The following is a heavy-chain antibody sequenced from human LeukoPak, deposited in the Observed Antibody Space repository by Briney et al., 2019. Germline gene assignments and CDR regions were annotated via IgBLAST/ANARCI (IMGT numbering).Heavy chain of an antibody. V-gene: IGHV1-18*01. CDR2: ISAYNGNT. D-gene: IGHD1-26*01. J-gene: IGHJ4*02. CDR1: GYTFTNYG. CDR3: ARGDAYGGSYPSDY. Sequence: ASVKVSCKASGYTFTNYGIKWVRQAPGQGLEWRGWISAYNGNTNYAQKVQGRVTMTTDTSTSTVYMELRSLRSDDTAVYYCARGDAYGGSYPSDYWGQGTLVTVSS.